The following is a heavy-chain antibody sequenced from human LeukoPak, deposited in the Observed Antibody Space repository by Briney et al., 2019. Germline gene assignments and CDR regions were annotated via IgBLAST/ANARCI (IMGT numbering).Heavy chain of an antibody. CDR3: AKNSGSSGWNHLDY. CDR1: GFTFSSYA. Sequence: PGGSLRLSCVASGFTFSSYAMSWVRQAPGKGLECVSAISGSGGSTYYADSVKGRFTISRDNSKNTLYLQMNSLRDEDTAVYYCAKNSGSSGWNHLDYRGQGTLVTVSS. D-gene: IGHD6-19*01. J-gene: IGHJ4*02. CDR2: ISGSGGST. V-gene: IGHV3-23*01.